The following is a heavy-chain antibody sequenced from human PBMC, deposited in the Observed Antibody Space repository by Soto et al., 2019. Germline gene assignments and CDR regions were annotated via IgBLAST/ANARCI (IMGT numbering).Heavy chain of an antibody. J-gene: IGHJ6*02. CDR2: KWYDGSNK. D-gene: IGHD3-10*01. Sequence: QVQLVESGGGVVQPGRSLRLSCAASGFTFSSYGMHWVRQAPGKGLEWVAVKWYDGSNKYYADSVKGRFTISRDNSKNTLYLQMNSLRAEDTAVYYCARGGIDYYGSGTKIGDYYGMDVWGQGTTVTVSS. CDR3: ARGGIDYYGSGTKIGDYYGMDV. CDR1: GFTFSSYG. V-gene: IGHV3-33*01.